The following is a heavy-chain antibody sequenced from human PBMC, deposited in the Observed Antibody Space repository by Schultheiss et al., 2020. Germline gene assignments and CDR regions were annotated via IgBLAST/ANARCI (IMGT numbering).Heavy chain of an antibody. CDR2: IFTSGST. Sequence: SETLSLTCTVSNGSISSYYWSWIRQPAGKGLEWIGRIFTSGSTDYNPSLKSRVTMSVDTSKNQFSLKLSSVTAADTAVYYCARRGRYCSGGSCYSGGRWWFDPWGQGTLVTVSS. D-gene: IGHD2-15*01. CDR1: NGSISSYY. CDR3: ARRGRYCSGGSCYSGGRWWFDP. J-gene: IGHJ5*02. V-gene: IGHV4-4*07.